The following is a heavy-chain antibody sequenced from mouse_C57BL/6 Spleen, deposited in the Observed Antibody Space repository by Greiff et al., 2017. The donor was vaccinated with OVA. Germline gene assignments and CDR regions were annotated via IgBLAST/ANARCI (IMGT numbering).Heavy chain of an antibody. CDR2: IYPGDGDT. CDR3: ARNYYGSSHYAMDY. D-gene: IGHD1-1*01. CDR1: GYAFSSYW. J-gene: IGHJ4*01. Sequence: QVQLQQSGAELVKPGASVKISCKASGYAFSSYWMNWVKQRPGKGLEWIGQIYPGDGDTNYNGKFKGKATLTADKSSSTAYMQLSSLTSEDSAVYFCARNYYGSSHYAMDYWGQGTSVTVSS. V-gene: IGHV1-80*01.